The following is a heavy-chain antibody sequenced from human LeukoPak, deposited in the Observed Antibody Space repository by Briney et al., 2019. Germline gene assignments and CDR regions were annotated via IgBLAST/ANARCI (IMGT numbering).Heavy chain of an antibody. D-gene: IGHD6-13*01. Sequence: GGSLRLSCAASGFSFSSYWMHWVRRAPGKGLVWVSRIKSDGSSTNYADSVKGRFTISRDNAKNTLYLQMNSLRAEDTAVYYCARDGRIAAPGTDLDYWGQGTLVTVSS. J-gene: IGHJ4*02. CDR3: ARDGRIAAPGTDLDY. CDR1: GFSFSSYW. CDR2: IKSDGSST. V-gene: IGHV3-74*01.